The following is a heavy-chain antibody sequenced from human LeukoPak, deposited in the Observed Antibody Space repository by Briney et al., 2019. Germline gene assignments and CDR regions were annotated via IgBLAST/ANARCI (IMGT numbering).Heavy chain of an antibody. J-gene: IGHJ4*02. D-gene: IGHD6-19*01. CDR2: IYYRGDT. CDR1: GDSISSSTYY. V-gene: IGHV4-39*07. CDR3: ARGEQWLDRTAFDY. Sequence: SETLSLTCTVSGDSISSSTYYWGWIRQPPGKGLEHIGTIYYRGDTYYNPSLKSRVTISVDTSKNQFSLKLSSVTAADTAVYYCARGEQWLDRTAFDYWGQGTLVTVSS.